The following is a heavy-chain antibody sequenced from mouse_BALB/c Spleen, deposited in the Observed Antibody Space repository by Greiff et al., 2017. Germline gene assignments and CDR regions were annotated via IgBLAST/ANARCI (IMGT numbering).Heavy chain of an antibody. Sequence: QVQLQQSGAELMKPGASVKISCKATGYTFSSYWIEWVKQRPGHGLEWIGEILPGSGSTNYNEKFKGKATFTADTSSNTAYMQLSSLTSEDSAVYYCARRALRPLMDYWGQGTSVTVSS. J-gene: IGHJ4*01. CDR1: GYTFSSYW. CDR2: ILPGSGST. V-gene: IGHV1-9*01. CDR3: ARRALRPLMDY. D-gene: IGHD1-2*01.